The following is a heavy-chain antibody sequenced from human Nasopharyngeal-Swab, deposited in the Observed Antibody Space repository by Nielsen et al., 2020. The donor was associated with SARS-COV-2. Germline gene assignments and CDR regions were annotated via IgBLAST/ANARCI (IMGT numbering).Heavy chain of an antibody. D-gene: IGHD1-26*01. CDR2: IYHSGST. V-gene: IGHV4-34*01. Sequence: WIRQCPGKGLEWIGEIYHSGSTNYNPSLKSRVTISVDTSKNQFSLKLSSVTAADTAVYYCARGRDYSGSSLDVTYYFDYWGQGTLVTVSS. J-gene: IGHJ4*02. CDR3: ARGRDYSGSSLDVTYYFDY.